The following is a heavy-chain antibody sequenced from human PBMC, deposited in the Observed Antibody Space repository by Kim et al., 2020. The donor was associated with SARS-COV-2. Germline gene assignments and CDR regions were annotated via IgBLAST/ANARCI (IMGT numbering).Heavy chain of an antibody. CDR2: INPNSGGT. CDR3: ASQLRITMIVVVHYAFDI. V-gene: IGHV1-2*02. Sequence: ASVKVSCKASGYTFTGYYMHWVRQAPGQGLEWMGWINPNSGGTNYAQKFQGRVTMTGDTSISTAYMELSRLRSDDTAVYYCASQLRITMIVVVHYAFDIWGQGTMVTVSS. D-gene: IGHD3-22*01. CDR1: GYTFTGYY. J-gene: IGHJ3*02.